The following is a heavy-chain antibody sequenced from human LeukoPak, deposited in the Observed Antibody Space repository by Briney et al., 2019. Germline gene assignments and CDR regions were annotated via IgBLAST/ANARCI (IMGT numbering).Heavy chain of an antibody. CDR3: AKKPQQLVPWGWFDP. CDR1: GFSFSSYA. V-gene: IGHV3-23*01. D-gene: IGHD6-13*01. CDR2: ISGSGGST. Sequence: GGSLRLSCAASGFSFSSYAMSWVRQAPGKGLEWASAISGSGGSTYYSDSVKGRFTISRDNSKNTLYLQMNSLRAEDTAVYYCAKKPQQLVPWGWFDPWGQGTLVTVSS. J-gene: IGHJ5*02.